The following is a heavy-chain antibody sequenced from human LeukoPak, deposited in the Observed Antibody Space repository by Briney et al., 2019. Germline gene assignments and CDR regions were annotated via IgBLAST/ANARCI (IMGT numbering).Heavy chain of an antibody. V-gene: IGHV1-2*02. D-gene: IGHD3-10*01. Sequence: ASVKVSCKTSEYTFTGYYMHWVRQAPGQGLEWMGWINPNSGGTNYAQKFQGRVTMTRDTSISTAYMELSRLRSDDTAVYYCARPPYYYGSGSYYTGWGQGTLVTVSS. J-gene: IGHJ4*02. CDR2: INPNSGGT. CDR3: ARPPYYYGSGSYYTG. CDR1: EYTFTGYY.